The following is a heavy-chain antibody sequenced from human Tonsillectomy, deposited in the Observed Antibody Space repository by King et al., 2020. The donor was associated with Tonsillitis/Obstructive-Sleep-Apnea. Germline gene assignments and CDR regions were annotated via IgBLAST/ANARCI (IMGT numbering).Heavy chain of an antibody. J-gene: IGHJ5*02. CDR3: AKGLRGYTTYDVDH. CDR1: GFLFRNYW. Sequence: DVQLVESGGGLVRPGGSLRLSCSASGFLFRNYWKTWVRQAPGKGLEWVANIKQDESQKYYVDSVKGRFTISRDNSKNSVYLQMNSLRVEDTAVYYCAKGLRGYTTYDVDHWGQGILVTVSS. CDR2: IKQDESQK. D-gene: IGHD5-12*01. V-gene: IGHV3-7*04.